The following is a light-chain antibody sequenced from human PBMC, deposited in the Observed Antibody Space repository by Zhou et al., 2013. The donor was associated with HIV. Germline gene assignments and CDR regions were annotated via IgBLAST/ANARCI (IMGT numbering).Light chain of an antibody. CDR2: LGS. J-gene: IGKJ3*01. Sequence: DIVMTQSPLSLPVIPGEPASISCRSSQSLSVGNGLNYLDWYLQKPGQSPQLLIYLGSERASGVPDRFSGSGSGTDFTLKISRVEAEDVGVYYCMQSLQTPFTFGPGTKVDIK. CDR3: MQSLQTPFT. CDR1: QSLSVGNGLNY. V-gene: IGKV2-28*01.